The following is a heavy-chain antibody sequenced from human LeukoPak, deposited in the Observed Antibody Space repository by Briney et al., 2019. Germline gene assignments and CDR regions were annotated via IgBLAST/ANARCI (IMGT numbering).Heavy chain of an antibody. J-gene: IGHJ4*02. CDR3: AKGTTPYDFWPSGGFLDY. CDR2: ISWDGGST. D-gene: IGHD3-3*01. Sequence: GGSLRLSCAASGFTFDDYAMHWVRQAPGKGLEWVSIISWDGGSTYYADSVKGRFTISRDNSKNSLYLQMNSLRAEHTASYYCAKGTTPYDFWPSGGFLDYWGQGTLVTVSS. V-gene: IGHV3-43D*03. CDR1: GFTFDDYA.